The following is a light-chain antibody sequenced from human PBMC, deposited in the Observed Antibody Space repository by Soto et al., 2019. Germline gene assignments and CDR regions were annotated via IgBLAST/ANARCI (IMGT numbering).Light chain of an antibody. Sequence: VLTQPPAVSGAPGQRVTISCTGCSSNIGAGYDVHWYQQLPGTAPKLLIYGNSNRPSGVPDRFSGSKSGTSASLAITGLQAEDEADYYCQSYDSSLSGSVFGGGTKLTVL. V-gene: IGLV1-40*01. J-gene: IGLJ2*01. CDR2: GNS. CDR3: QSYDSSLSGSV. CDR1: SSNIGAGYD.